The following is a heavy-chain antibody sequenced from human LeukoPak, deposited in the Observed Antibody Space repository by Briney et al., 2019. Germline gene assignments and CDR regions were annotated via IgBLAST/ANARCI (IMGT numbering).Heavy chain of an antibody. Sequence: SETLSLTCTVSSDSISDYYWGWIRQPPEKGLEWIGYISYSGGVTYSPSLKPPVTISLDTSKNQVSLKLSSVTAEDTAMYYCVRVHYSSGSLSSWFDPWGRGILVTVSS. CDR3: VRVHYSSGSLSSWFDP. CDR2: ISYSGGV. J-gene: IGHJ5*02. CDR1: SDSISDYY. D-gene: IGHD3-10*01. V-gene: IGHV4-59*08.